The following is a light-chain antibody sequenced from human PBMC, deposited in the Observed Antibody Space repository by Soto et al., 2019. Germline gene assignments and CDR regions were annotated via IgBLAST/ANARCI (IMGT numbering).Light chain of an antibody. CDR2: DAS. CDR1: HSISTW. J-gene: IGKJ1*01. CDR3: QQYNSYWLT. V-gene: IGKV1-5*01. Sequence: DIQMTHSPSSLSASVGDRVTITCRASHSISTWLAWYQQKPGKAPKLLIYDASSLESGVPSRFSGSGSGTEFTLTISSLQPDDFATYYCQQYNSYWLTFGQGTKVDIK.